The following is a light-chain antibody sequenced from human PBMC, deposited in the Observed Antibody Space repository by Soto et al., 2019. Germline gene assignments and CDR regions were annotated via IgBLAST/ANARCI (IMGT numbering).Light chain of an antibody. CDR2: GNS. V-gene: IGLV1-40*01. Sequence: QSVLTQPPSVSGAPGQRVTISCTGSSSNIGAGYDVQWYQQLPGTAPKLLMYGNSNRPSGVPDRFSGSKSGTSASLAITGLQAEDEADYYCQSYDSSLSGWVFGGGTKLTVL. CDR1: SSNIGAGYD. J-gene: IGLJ3*02. CDR3: QSYDSSLSGWV.